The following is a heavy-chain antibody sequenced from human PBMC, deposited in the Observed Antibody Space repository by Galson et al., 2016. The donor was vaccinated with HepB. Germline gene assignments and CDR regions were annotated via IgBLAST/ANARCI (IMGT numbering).Heavy chain of an antibody. D-gene: IGHD1-20*01. CDR2: IYYSGST. CDR1: GGSISGYY. Sequence: SETLSLTCNVSGGSISGYYCSWIRQPPGKGLEWIGYIYYSGSTNYNPSLKSRVTISGDTSKNQFSLKLSSVTAADTAVCYCAPGYNWVYWGQGALVTVSS. J-gene: IGHJ1*01. CDR3: APGYNWVY. V-gene: IGHV4-59*01.